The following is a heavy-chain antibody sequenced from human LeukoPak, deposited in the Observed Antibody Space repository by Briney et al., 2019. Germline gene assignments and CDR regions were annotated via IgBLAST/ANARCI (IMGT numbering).Heavy chain of an antibody. Sequence: SETLSLTCTVSGGSISTYYWSWIRQPPGKGLEWIGYIFYSGSTNYNPSLKSRVTISVDTSKNQFSLKLSSVTAADTAVYYCARVKMATIDYWGQGTLVSVS. CDR3: ARVKMATIDY. CDR2: IFYSGST. J-gene: IGHJ4*02. D-gene: IGHD5-12*01. CDR1: GGSISTYY. V-gene: IGHV4-59*01.